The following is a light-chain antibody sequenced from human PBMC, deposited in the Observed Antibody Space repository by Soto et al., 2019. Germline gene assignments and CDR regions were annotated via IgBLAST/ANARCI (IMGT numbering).Light chain of an antibody. Sequence: QSALTQPASVSGSPGQSITISCTGTSSDVGRYNFVSSYQQHPGKAPKLLIYEVSRRPSGISNRFSGSKSGNTASLTISGLQGEDEGDYYCSSYASMTTRVFGSGTKLTVL. CDR3: SSYASMTTRV. CDR1: SSDVGRYNF. V-gene: IGLV2-14*01. J-gene: IGLJ1*01. CDR2: EVS.